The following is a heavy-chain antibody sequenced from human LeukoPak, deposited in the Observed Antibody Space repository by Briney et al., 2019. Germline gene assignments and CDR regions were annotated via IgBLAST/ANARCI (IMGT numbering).Heavy chain of an antibody. CDR1: GGTFSSYA. Sequence: ASVKVSCKASGGTFSSYAISWVRQAPGQGLEWMGGIIPIFGTANYAQKFQGRVTITADESTSTAYMELSSLRSEDTAVYYCASAESSSGYYSRDYFDYWGQGTLVTVSS. CDR3: ASAESSSGYYSRDYFDY. J-gene: IGHJ4*02. D-gene: IGHD3-22*01. CDR2: IIPIFGTA. V-gene: IGHV1-69*13.